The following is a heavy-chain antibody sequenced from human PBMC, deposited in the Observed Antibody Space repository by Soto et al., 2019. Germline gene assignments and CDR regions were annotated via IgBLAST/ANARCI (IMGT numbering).Heavy chain of an antibody. CDR1: GFTFSSYW. V-gene: IGHV3-74*01. CDR3: ARAAAACWRYWYYYYMDV. J-gene: IGHJ6*03. CDR2: INSDGSST. Sequence: PGGSLRLSCAASGFTFSSYWMHWVRQAPGKGLAWVSRINSDGSSTSYADSVKGRFTISRDNAKNTLYLQMNSLRAEDTAVYYCARAAAACWRYWYYYYMDVWCKGTTVTVS. D-gene: IGHD6-13*01.